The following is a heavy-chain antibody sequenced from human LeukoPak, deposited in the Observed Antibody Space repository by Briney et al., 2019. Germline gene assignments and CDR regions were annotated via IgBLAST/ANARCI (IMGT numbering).Heavy chain of an antibody. CDR2: ISSSGTYI. V-gene: IGHV3-21*01. CDR1: RFTFSSYS. J-gene: IGHJ4*02. D-gene: IGHD3-16*01. CDR3: ARHLLSGDFWGIDY. Sequence: GGSLRLSCAASRFTFSSYSMIWVRQAPGKGLEWVSSISSSGTYIYYADSLKGRFTISRDNAANSLYLQMNSLRAEDTVVYYRARHLLSGDFWGIDYWGQGILVTVSS.